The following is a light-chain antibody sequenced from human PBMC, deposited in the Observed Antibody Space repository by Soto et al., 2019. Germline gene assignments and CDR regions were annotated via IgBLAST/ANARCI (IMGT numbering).Light chain of an antibody. CDR3: QQTYSLPQT. CDR2: AAS. CDR1: QSISNY. J-gene: IGKJ2*01. V-gene: IGKV1-39*01. Sequence: DIQMTQSPSPLSASVGDRVTITCRTSQSISNYLNWYQQKPGKAPNLLICAASTLQSGVPSRFSGSGSGTDFTLTISSLQPEDFATYYCQQTYSLPQTFGQGTKLEIK.